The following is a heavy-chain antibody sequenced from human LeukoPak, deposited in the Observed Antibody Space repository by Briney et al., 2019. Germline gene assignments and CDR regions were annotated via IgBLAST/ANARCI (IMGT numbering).Heavy chain of an antibody. CDR1: GGSISSSNYY. Sequence: PSETLSLTCTVSGGSISSSNYYWGWIRQPPGRGLEWMGIIYYSGSTYYNPSLKSRVTISVDTSKNQFSLKLSSVPAADTAVYYCARLDGYCSGGSCYSVSFVDPWGQGTLVTVSS. J-gene: IGHJ5*02. D-gene: IGHD2-15*01. CDR3: ARLDGYCSGGSCYSVSFVDP. CDR2: IYYSGST. V-gene: IGHV4-39*01.